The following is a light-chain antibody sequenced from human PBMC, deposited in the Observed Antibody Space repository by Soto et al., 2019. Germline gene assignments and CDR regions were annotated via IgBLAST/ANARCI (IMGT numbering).Light chain of an antibody. CDR2: GAS. CDR3: QHYINWYA. CDR1: QSVGNN. J-gene: IGKJ2*01. Sequence: ERVMTQSPATLSVSPGERATLSCRASQSVGNNVAWYLQKRGQAPRLLIYGASTRATGVPARFSGSGSGTEFTLTSSSLQSEDFVLYYCQHYINWYAFGQKTKLQIK. V-gene: IGKV3-15*01.